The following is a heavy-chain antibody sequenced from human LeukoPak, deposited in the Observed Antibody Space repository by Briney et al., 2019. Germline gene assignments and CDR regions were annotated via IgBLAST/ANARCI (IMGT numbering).Heavy chain of an antibody. V-gene: IGHV3-21*01. CDR3: ARDSPHDYGLIYGMDV. Sequence: GGSLRLSFAASGFTFSSYSMNWVRQAPGKGLEWVSSISSSSSYIYYADSVKGRFTISRDNAKNSLYLQMNSLRAEDTAVYYCARDSPHDYGLIYGMDVWGQGTTVTVSS. D-gene: IGHD4-17*01. CDR2: ISSSSSYI. J-gene: IGHJ6*02. CDR1: GFTFSSYS.